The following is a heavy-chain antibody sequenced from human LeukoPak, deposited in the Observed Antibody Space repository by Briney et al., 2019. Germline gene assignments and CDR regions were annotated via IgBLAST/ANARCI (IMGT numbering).Heavy chain of an antibody. V-gene: IGHV1-3*01. J-gene: IGHJ4*02. CDR1: GYTFTIYG. D-gene: IGHD3-10*01. CDR2: INAGNGNT. Sequence: ASVKVSFKASGYTFTIYGIHWVRQAPGQRLEWMGWINAGNGNTKDSQKFQGRVTVSRDTSASTAYMELSSLRSEDTAVYYCSRSGNHGDFDYWGQGTLVTVSS. CDR3: SRSGNHGDFDY.